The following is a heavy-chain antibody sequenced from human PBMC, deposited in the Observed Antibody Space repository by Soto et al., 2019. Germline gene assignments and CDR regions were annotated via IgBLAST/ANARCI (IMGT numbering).Heavy chain of an antibody. V-gene: IGHV3-23*01. Sequence: PGGSLRLSCAASGFSFRTYAMSWVRQAPGQGLEWVSVISDTGDDTYYADSVKGRFTISRDSSRNTLYLRMNSLRAEDTAVYYCAKDYDTAAAGSSNWFDPWGQGTLVTVSS. CDR3: AKDYDTAAAGSSNWFDP. CDR2: ISDTGDDT. J-gene: IGHJ5*02. CDR1: GFSFRTYA. D-gene: IGHD6-13*01.